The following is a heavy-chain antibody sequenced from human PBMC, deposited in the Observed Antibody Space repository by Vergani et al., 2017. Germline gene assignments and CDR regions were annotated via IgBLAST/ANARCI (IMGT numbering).Heavy chain of an antibody. V-gene: IGHV1-69*13. CDR3: ARDEQAWFPPYYYYGMDV. CDR2: IIPIFGTA. Sequence: QVQLVQSGAEVKKPGSSVKVSCKASGGTFSSYAISWVRQAPGQGLEWMGRIIPIFGTANYAQKFQGRVTITADESTSTAYTELSSLRSEDTAVYYCARDEQAWFPPYYYYGMDVWGQGTTVTVSS. D-gene: IGHD3-22*01. CDR1: GGTFSSYA. J-gene: IGHJ6*02.